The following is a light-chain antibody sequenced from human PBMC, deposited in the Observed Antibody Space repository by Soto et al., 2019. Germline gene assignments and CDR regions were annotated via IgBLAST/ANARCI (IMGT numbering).Light chain of an antibody. CDR1: QSVSSN. CDR2: GAS. J-gene: IGKJ4*01. CDR3: QQYNNWPLT. V-gene: IGKV3-15*01. Sequence: EALMTQSPATLSVSPRERATVSCRASQSVSSNLAWYQQKPGQAPRLLIYGASTRATGIPARFSGSGSGTEFTLTISSLQSEDFAVYYCQQYNNWPLTFGGGTEVDI.